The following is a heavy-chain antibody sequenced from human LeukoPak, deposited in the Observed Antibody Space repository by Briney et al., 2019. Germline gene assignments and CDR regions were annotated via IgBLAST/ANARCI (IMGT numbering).Heavy chain of an antibody. Sequence: PGGSLRLSCAASGFTFSSYAMTWVRQAPGKGLEWVSAIISSGASTYYADSVKGRFTISRDNSKNTLYLQMNSLRADDTAVYYCARGATVTTFYFDYWGQGTLVTVSS. V-gene: IGHV3-23*01. CDR2: IISSGAST. CDR3: ARGATVTTFYFDY. J-gene: IGHJ4*02. D-gene: IGHD4-4*01. CDR1: GFTFSSYA.